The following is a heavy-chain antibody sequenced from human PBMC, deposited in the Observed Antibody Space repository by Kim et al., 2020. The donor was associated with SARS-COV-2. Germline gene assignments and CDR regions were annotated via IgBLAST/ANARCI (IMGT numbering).Heavy chain of an antibody. CDR3: AGAILNYDILTGYDY. J-gene: IGHJ4*02. D-gene: IGHD3-9*01. CDR1: GGTFSSYA. Sequence: SVKVSCKASGGTFSSYAISWVRQAPGQGLEWMGGIIPIFGTANYAQKFQGRVTITADKSTSTAYMELSSLRSEDTAVYYCAGAILNYDILTGYDYWGQGTLVTVSS. V-gene: IGHV1-69*06. CDR2: IIPIFGTA.